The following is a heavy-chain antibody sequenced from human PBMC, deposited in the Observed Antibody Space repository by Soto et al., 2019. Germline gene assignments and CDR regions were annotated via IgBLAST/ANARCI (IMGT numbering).Heavy chain of an antibody. CDR3: ASLPLSYCSSTSCEHYGMDV. D-gene: IGHD2-2*01. Sequence: GESLKISCKGSGYSFTSYWIGWVRQMPGKVLEWMGIIYPGDSDTRYSPSFQGQVTISADKSISTAYLQWSSLKASDTAMYYCASLPLSYCSSTSCEHYGMDVWGQGTTVTVSS. CDR2: IYPGDSDT. V-gene: IGHV5-51*01. CDR1: GYSFTSYW. J-gene: IGHJ6*02.